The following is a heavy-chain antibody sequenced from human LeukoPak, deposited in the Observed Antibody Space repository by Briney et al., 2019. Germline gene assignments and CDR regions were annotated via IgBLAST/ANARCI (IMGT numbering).Heavy chain of an antibody. Sequence: PSETLSLTCTVSGGSISSGSYYWSWIRQPPGKGLEWIGYIYYSGSTNYNPSLNSRITTSVNTSKKQFSLKQSSGTAAATALYYCARDSSGWYLDAFDIWGQGTMVSVSS. CDR2: IYYSGST. CDR1: GGSISSGSYY. CDR3: ARDSSGWYLDAFDI. D-gene: IGHD6-19*01. J-gene: IGHJ3*02. V-gene: IGHV4-61*01.